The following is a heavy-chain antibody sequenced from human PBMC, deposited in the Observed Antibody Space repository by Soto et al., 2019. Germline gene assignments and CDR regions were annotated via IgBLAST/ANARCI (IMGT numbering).Heavy chain of an antibody. CDR1: GGTFSSYT. J-gene: IGHJ4*02. CDR3: ARGARVTMVRGSYFPFDY. V-gene: IGHV1-69*02. CDR2: IIPILGIA. Sequence: SVKVSCKPSGGTFSSYTISWVRQAPGQGLEWMGRIIPILGIANYAQKFQGRVTITADKSTSTAYMELSSLRSEDTAVYYCARGARVTMVRGSYFPFDYWGQGTLVTVSS. D-gene: IGHD3-10*01.